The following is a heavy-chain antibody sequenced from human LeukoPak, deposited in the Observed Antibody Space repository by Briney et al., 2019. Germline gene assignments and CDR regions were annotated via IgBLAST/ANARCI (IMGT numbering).Heavy chain of an antibody. CDR2: ISQSGST. V-gene: IGHV4-4*02. Sequence: SETLSLTCAVSGGSISSSNWWSWVRQPPGKGLEWIGEISQSGSTNYNPSLKSRVTISVDKSKNQSSLKLSSVTAADTAVYYCARVVPAARGTLRFDPWGQGTLVTVSS. J-gene: IGHJ5*02. D-gene: IGHD2-2*01. CDR3: ARVVPAARGTLRFDP. CDR1: GGSISSSNW.